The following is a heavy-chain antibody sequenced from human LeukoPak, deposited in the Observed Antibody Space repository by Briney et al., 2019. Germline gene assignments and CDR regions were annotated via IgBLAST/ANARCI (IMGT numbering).Heavy chain of an antibody. CDR2: LYYSGST. Sequence: PSETLSLTCTVSGGSISSSSYYWGWIRQPPGTGLEWIGSLYYSGSTYYNPSLKSRVTISVDTSKNQFSLKLSSVTAADTAVYYCAVVDYWGQGTLVTVS. CDR3: AVVDY. J-gene: IGHJ4*02. CDR1: GGSISSSSYY. V-gene: IGHV4-39*01.